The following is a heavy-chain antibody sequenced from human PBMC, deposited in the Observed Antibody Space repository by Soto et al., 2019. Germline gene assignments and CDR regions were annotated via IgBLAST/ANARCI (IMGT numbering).Heavy chain of an antibody. CDR1: GYTLTELS. J-gene: IGHJ6*02. Sequence: ASVKVSCKVSGYTLTELSMHWVRLAPGKGLEWMGGFDPEDGETIYAQKFQGRVTMTEDTSTDTAYMELSSLRSEDTAVYYCATDYYGSGSYYNADYYYGMDVWGQGTTVTVSS. D-gene: IGHD3-10*01. CDR3: ATDYYGSGSYYNADYYYGMDV. V-gene: IGHV1-24*01. CDR2: FDPEDGET.